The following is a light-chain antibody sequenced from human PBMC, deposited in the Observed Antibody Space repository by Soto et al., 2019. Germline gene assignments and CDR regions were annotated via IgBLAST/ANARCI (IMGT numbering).Light chain of an antibody. CDR1: TSDFVNYNY. Sequence: QSALTQPASLSGFPGQSITISCSGVTSDFVNYNYVSWYQHHPGKAPQLLIYEVSNRPSGVSSRFSGSKSGNTASLTISGLQHEDEAYYYCSSYTVSTDVVFGGGTKLTVL. CDR2: EVS. J-gene: IGLJ2*01. CDR3: SSYTVSTDVV. V-gene: IGLV2-14*01.